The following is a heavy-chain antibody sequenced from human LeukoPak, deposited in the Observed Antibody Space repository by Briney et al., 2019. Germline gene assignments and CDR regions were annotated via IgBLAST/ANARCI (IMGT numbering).Heavy chain of an antibody. J-gene: IGHJ6*03. V-gene: IGHV4-34*01. CDR3: ARDRHSSGWYYYYYMAV. CDR1: GGSFSGYY. D-gene: IGHD6-19*01. Sequence: SETLSLTCAVYGGSFSGYYWSWIRQPPGKGLEWIGEINHSGSTKYNPSLKSRVTISVDTSKNQFSLKLSSVTAADTAVYYCARDRHSSGWYYYYYMAVWGKGTTVTVSS. CDR2: INHSGST.